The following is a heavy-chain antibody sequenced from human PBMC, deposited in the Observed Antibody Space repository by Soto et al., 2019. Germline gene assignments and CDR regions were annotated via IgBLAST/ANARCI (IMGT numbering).Heavy chain of an antibody. CDR3: ARDPILRSSGYDYNWFDP. V-gene: IGHV3-30-3*01. D-gene: IGHD5-12*01. J-gene: IGHJ5*02. CDR1: GFTFSSYA. CDR2: ISYDGSNK. Sequence: QAGGSLRLSCAASGFTFSSYAMHWVRQAPGKGLEWVAVISYDGSNKYYADSVKGRFTISRDNSKNTLYLQMNSLRAEDTAVYYCARDPILRSSGYDYNWFDPWGQGTLVTVSS.